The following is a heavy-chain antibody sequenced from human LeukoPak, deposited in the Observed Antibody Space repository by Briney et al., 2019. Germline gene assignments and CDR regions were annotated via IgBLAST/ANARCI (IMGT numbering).Heavy chain of an antibody. Sequence: GESLKISCKGSGYSFTSYWIGWVRQMPGKGLEWMGIIYPGDSDTRYSPSFQGQVTISAGKSISTAYLQWSSLKSSGTAMYYCARGTETNGVFDIWGQGTMVTGSS. CDR3: ARGTETNGVFDI. V-gene: IGHV5-51*01. CDR2: IYPGDSDT. D-gene: IGHD1-1*01. J-gene: IGHJ3*02. CDR1: GYSFTSYW.